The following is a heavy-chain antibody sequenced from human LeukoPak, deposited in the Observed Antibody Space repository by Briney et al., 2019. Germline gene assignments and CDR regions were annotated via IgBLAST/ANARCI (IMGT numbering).Heavy chain of an antibody. D-gene: IGHD5-12*01. V-gene: IGHV1-69-2*01. CDR1: GYTFTDYY. J-gene: IGHJ4*02. Sequence: ASVKVSCNVSGYTFTDYYMHWVQQAPGKGLEWMGLVDPEDGETIYAEKFQGRVTITADTSTDTAYMELSSLRSEDTAVYYCATVLRGYGFDYWGQGTLVTVSS. CDR2: VDPEDGET. CDR3: ATVLRGYGFDY.